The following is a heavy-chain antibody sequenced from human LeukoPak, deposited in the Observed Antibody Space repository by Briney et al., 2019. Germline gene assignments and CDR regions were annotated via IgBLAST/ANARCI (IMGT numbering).Heavy chain of an antibody. CDR2: ISGSGGST. Sequence: GGSLRLSCAASGFIFSSYAMSWVRQAPGKGLEWVSTISGSGGSTYYADSVKGRFTISRDNSKNTLYLQMKSLRAEDTAVYYCAKSGRYYYDSSGTLVQTKFDYWGQGTLVTVSS. J-gene: IGHJ4*02. V-gene: IGHV3-23*01. CDR3: AKSGRYYYDSSGTLVQTKFDY. D-gene: IGHD3-22*01. CDR1: GFIFSSYA.